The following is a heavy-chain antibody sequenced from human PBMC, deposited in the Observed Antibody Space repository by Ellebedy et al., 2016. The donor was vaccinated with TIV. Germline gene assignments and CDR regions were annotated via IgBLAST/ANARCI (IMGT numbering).Heavy chain of an antibody. Sequence: SETLSLTXTVSGGSISSYYWSWIRQPAGKELEWIGRVYSSGSTNYNPSFKSRVTVSVDTSKNQFSLKLSSVTAADTAVYYCARGYDILTLNWFDPWGQGTLVTVSS. CDR1: GGSISSYY. V-gene: IGHV4-4*07. J-gene: IGHJ5*02. D-gene: IGHD3-9*01. CDR2: VYSSGST. CDR3: ARGYDILTLNWFDP.